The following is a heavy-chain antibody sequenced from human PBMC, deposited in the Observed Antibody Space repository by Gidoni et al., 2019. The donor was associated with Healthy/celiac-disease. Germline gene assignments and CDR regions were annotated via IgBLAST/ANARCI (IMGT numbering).Heavy chain of an antibody. V-gene: IGHV3-21*01. J-gene: IGHJ5*02. CDR1: GFTFSSSS. CDR2: ISSSSSYI. D-gene: IGHD3-22*01. Sequence: EVQLVESGGGLVRPGGSLRLSCSASGFTFSSSSMNWVRQAPVKGLEWVSSISSSSSYIYYADSVKGRFTISRDNAKNSLYLQMNSRRAEDTAVYYCARMDSSGYYTTWGQGTLVTVSS. CDR3: ARMDSSGYYTT.